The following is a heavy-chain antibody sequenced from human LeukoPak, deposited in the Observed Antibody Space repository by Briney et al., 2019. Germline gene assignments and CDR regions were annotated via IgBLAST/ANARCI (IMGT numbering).Heavy chain of an antibody. D-gene: IGHD1-1*01. CDR1: GFTFGDYA. CDR3: TRDRGAYNLYDY. J-gene: IGHJ4*02. Sequence: GGSLRLSCTASGFTFGDYAMSWIRQAPGKGLEWVGFIRSKAYGGTADYAASVKGRFTISRDDSKAIAYLQMNSLETEDTAVYHCTRDRGAYNLYDYWGQGTLVTVSS. CDR2: IRSKAYGGTA. V-gene: IGHV3-49*03.